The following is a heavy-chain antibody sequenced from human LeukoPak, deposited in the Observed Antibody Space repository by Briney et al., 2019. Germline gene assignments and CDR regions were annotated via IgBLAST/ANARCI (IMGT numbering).Heavy chain of an antibody. J-gene: IGHJ4*02. CDR3: ATGIAVAGTFSLDY. V-gene: IGHV3-23*01. D-gene: IGHD6-19*01. CDR1: GFTFSSYA. CDR2: ISGSGGST. Sequence: GGSLRLSCAASGFTFSSYAMSWVRQAPGKGLEWVSAISGSGGSTDYADSVKGRFTISRDNSKNTPYLQMNSLRAEDTAVYYCATGIAVAGTFSLDYWGQGTLVTVSS.